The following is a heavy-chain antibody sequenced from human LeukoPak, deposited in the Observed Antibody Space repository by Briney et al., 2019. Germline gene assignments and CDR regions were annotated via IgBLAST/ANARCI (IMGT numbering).Heavy chain of an antibody. CDR2: IYTSGST. J-gene: IGHJ5*02. V-gene: IGHV4-61*02. Sequence: PSETLSLTCTVSGGSISSGSYYWSWIRQPAGKGLEWIGRIYTSGSTNYNPSLKSRVTISVDTSKNQFSLKLSSVTAADTAVYYCARGDYYGSGSYYPPDWFDPWGQGTLVTVSS. CDR3: ARGDYYGSGSYYPPDWFDP. CDR1: GGSISSGSYY. D-gene: IGHD3-10*01.